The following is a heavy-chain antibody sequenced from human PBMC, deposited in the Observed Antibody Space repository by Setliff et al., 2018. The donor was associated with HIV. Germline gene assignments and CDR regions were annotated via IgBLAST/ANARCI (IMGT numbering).Heavy chain of an antibody. CDR2: INHSGNT. D-gene: IGHD2-2*02. Sequence: KPSETLSLTCAVYGGSFMGYYWNWIRQPPGKGLEWIGEINHSGNTNSNPSLKSRVTISVDPSKSQFSLRLNSVTAADTATYYCARRFRYCRNTSCYKGLDFWSQGTLVTV. V-gene: IGHV4-34*01. J-gene: IGHJ4*02. CDR1: GGSFMGYY. CDR3: ARRFRYCRNTSCYKGLDF.